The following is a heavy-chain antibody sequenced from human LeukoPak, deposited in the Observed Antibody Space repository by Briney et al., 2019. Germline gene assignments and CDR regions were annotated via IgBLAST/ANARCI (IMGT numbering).Heavy chain of an antibody. V-gene: IGHV4-34*01. Sequence: PSETLSLTCAVYGGSFSGYYWSWIRQPPGKGLGWIGEINHSGSTNYNPSLKSRVTISVDTSKNQFSLKLSSVTAADTAVYYCARDSSSWYYFDYWGQGTLVTVSS. J-gene: IGHJ4*02. CDR2: INHSGST. CDR1: GGSFSGYY. CDR3: ARDSSSWYYFDY. D-gene: IGHD6-13*01.